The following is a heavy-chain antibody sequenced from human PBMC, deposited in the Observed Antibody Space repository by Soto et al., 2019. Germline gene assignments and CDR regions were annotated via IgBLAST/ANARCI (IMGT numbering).Heavy chain of an antibody. CDR3: ARDLLNRSWYPPDYYYYGMDV. D-gene: IGHD6-13*01. V-gene: IGHV3-33*01. CDR2: IWYDGSNK. CDR1: GFTFSSYG. Sequence: GGSLRLSCAASGFTFSSYGMHWVRQAPGKGLEWVAVIWYDGSNKYYADSVKGRFTISRDNSKNTLYLQMNSLRAEDTAVYYCARDLLNRSWYPPDYYYYGMDVWGQGTTVTVYS. J-gene: IGHJ6*02.